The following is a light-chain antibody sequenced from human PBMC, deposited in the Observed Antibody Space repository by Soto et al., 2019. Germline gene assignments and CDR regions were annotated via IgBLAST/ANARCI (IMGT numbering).Light chain of an antibody. CDR1: QSISNY. J-gene: IGKJ1*01. Sequence: DIHLTQSPASLSASVGDRVTFTCRATQSISNYLHWYQQRPGKAPKLLIYTSSTLQFGVPSRFSGSGSGTEFTLTISSLQPEDFATYNCLKAYSVRTFGQGTKV. CDR3: LKAYSVRT. V-gene: IGKV1-39*01. CDR2: TSS.